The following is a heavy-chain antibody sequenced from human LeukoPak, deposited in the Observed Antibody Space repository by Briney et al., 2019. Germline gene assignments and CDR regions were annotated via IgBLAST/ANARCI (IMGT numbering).Heavy chain of an antibody. CDR1: GYTFTSYY. CDR3: ARVTGGVGHAFDI. J-gene: IGHJ3*02. CDR2: INPSGGST. D-gene: IGHD3-16*01. V-gene: IGHV1-46*01. Sequence: GASVKVSCKASGYTFTSYYMHWVRQAPGQGLEWMGIINPSGGSTSYAQKFQGRVTMTRDMSTSTVYMELSSLRSEDTAVYYCARVTGGVGHAFDIWGQGTMVTVSS.